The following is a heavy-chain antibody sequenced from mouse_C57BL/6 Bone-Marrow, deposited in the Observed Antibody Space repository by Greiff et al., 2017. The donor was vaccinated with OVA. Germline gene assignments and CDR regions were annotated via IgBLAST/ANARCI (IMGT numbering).Heavy chain of an antibody. J-gene: IGHJ2*01. CDR3: ARVCFDY. V-gene: IGHV1-50*01. CDR1: GYTFTSYW. Sequence: QVQLKQPGAELVKPGASVKLSCKASGYTFTSYWMQWVKQRPGQGLEWIGEIDPSDSYTNYNQKFQGKATLTVDTAASTAYMQLSSLTSEDSAVYYCARVCFDYWGQGTTLTVSS. CDR2: IDPSDSYT.